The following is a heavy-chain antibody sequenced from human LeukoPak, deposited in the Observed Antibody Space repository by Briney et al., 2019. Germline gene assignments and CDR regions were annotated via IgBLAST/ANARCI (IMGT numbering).Heavy chain of an antibody. V-gene: IGHV4-4*07. J-gene: IGHJ4*02. D-gene: IGHD2-15*01. CDR1: GGSISSYY. CDR2: IYTSGST. Sequence: SETLSLTCTVSGGSISSYYWSWIRQPAGKGLEWIGRIYTSGSTNYNPSLKSRVTMSVDTSKNQFSLKLSSVTAADTAVYYCAREIQSYCSGGSCYFFDYWGQGTLVTVSS. CDR3: AREIQSYCSGGSCYFFDY.